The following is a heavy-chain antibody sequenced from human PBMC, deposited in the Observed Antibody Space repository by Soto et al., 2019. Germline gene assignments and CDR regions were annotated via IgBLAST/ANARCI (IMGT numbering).Heavy chain of an antibody. Sequence: PSETLSLTCTVSGGSISSGDYYWSWIRQPPGKGLEWIGYIYYSGSTYYNPSLKGRVTISVDTSKNQFSLKLSSMTAADTAVYYCARSIVVSAAVDTFDIWGQGTMVTVSS. D-gene: IGHD2-21*01. CDR1: GGSISSGDYY. CDR2: IYYSGST. J-gene: IGHJ3*02. V-gene: IGHV4-30-4*01. CDR3: ARSIVVSAAVDTFDI.